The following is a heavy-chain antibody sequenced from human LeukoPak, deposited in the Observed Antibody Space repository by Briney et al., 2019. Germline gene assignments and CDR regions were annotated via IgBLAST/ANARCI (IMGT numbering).Heavy chain of an antibody. Sequence: ASVKVSCKASGYTFTSYYMRWVRQAPGQGLEWMGIINPSGGSTSYAQKFQGRVTMTRDTSTSTVYMELSSLRSEDTAMYYCARERRSLPNWFDPWGQGTLVTVSS. V-gene: IGHV1-46*01. CDR2: INPSGGST. CDR3: ARERRSLPNWFDP. CDR1: GYTFTSYY. J-gene: IGHJ5*02.